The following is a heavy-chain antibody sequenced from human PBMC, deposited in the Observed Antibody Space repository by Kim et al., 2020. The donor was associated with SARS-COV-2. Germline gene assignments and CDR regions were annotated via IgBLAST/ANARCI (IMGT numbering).Heavy chain of an antibody. CDR1: GDSISSGGYF. V-gene: IGHV4-31*03. CDR3: ARGTYAICDY. Sequence: SETLSLTCLISGDSISSGGYFWSWIRQLPGKGLEWIGYISNKGRAFYKPSLQGRLFISLDTSKKQFSLNLTSVTAADTAVYYCARGTYAICDYWGQGTL. D-gene: IGHD2-8*01. CDR2: ISNKGRA. J-gene: IGHJ4*02.